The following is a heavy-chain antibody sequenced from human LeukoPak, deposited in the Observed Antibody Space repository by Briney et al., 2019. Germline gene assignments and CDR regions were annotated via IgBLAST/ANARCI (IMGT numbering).Heavy chain of an antibody. V-gene: IGHV3-64*02. J-gene: IGHJ4*02. CDR1: GLTFSRYA. CDR3: ATYGDSTSCHGHDY. D-gene: IGHD2-2*01. CDR2: INSQGIIT. Sequence: PGGSLRLSCAASGLTFSRYAMHWVRQAPGKGLEYVSAINSQGIITYYEDSVKGRFTISRDNSKNMLYLQMGSLRAEDMAVYYCATYGDSTSCHGHDYWGQGTLVTVSS.